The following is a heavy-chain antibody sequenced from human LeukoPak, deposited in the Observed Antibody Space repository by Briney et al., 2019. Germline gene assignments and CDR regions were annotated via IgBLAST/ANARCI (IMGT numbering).Heavy chain of an antibody. CDR1: GFTFSSYG. Sequence: GGSLRLSCAASGFTFSSYGMHWVRQAPGKGLEWVAVIWYDGSNKYYADSVKGRFTISGDNSKNTLYLQMNSLRAEDTAVYYCARDPERQWLVLGYWGQGTLVTVSS. D-gene: IGHD6-19*01. CDR2: IWYDGSNK. V-gene: IGHV3-33*01. J-gene: IGHJ4*02. CDR3: ARDPERQWLVLGY.